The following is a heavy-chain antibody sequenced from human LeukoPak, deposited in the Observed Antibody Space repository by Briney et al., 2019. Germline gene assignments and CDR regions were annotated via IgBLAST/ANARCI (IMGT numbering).Heavy chain of an antibody. CDR2: IYSGGST. D-gene: IGHD3-16*01. J-gene: IGHJ6*02. Sequence: GGSLRLSCAASGFTVSSNYMSWVRQAPGKGLEWVSVIYSGGSTYYADSVKCRFTISRDNSKNTLYLQMNSLRAEDTAVYYCARDLEWDYVWGNHYGMDVWGQGTTVTVSS. CDR1: GFTVSSNY. V-gene: IGHV3-66*01. CDR3: ARDLEWDYVWGNHYGMDV.